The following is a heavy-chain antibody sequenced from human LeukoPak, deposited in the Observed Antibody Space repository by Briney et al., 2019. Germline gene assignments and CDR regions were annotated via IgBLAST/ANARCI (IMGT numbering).Heavy chain of an antibody. V-gene: IGHV1-18*01. Sequence: ASVKVSCKASGYTFTSYGISWVRQAPGQGLEWMGWISAYNGNTNYAQKLQGRVTMTTDTSTSTAYMELRSLRSDDTAVYYCARYDCGGDCYLYYYYGMDVWGQGTTVTVPS. J-gene: IGHJ6*02. CDR2: ISAYNGNT. CDR3: ARYDCGGDCYLYYYYGMDV. D-gene: IGHD2-21*02. CDR1: GYTFTSYG.